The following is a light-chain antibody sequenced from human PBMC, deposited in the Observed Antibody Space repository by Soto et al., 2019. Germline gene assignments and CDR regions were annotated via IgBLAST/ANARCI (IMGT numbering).Light chain of an antibody. J-gene: IGLJ2*01. CDR1: SSNMGSNT. V-gene: IGLV1-44*01. CDR3: AAWNDCMCGEI. CDR2: SNN. Sequence: QSVLTQPPSASGTPGQRVTISCSGSSSNMGSNTVNWYQRLPGTAPKLLIYSNNQRPSGVPDRLSDCKSATSAALSLSGRESEEEADEYCAAWNDCMCGEIFGGGTKVTV.